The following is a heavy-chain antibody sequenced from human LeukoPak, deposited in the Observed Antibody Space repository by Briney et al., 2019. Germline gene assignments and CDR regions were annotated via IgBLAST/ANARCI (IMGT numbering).Heavy chain of an antibody. CDR3: ARRSSGSPPYYFGY. CDR1: XLXFSSYW. J-gene: IGHJ4*02. CDR2: INSDGSST. D-gene: IGHD1-26*01. V-gene: IGHV3-74*01. Sequence: SLRLSCXASXLXFSSYWMHWVRHAPGKGLVWVSRINSDGSSTSYADSVKGRFTISRDNAKNTLYLQMNSLRAEDTAVYYCARRSSGSPPYYFGYWGQGALVTVSS.